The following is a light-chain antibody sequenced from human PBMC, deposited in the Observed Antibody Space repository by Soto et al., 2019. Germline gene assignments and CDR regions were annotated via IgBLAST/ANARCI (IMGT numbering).Light chain of an antibody. CDR3: QQYNSWPPYT. V-gene: IGKV3-11*01. CDR1: QSISTY. J-gene: IGKJ2*01. CDR2: DAS. Sequence: EVLLTQSPATLSLSPGESVTLSCRASQSISTYLAWYQQKSGQAPRLLIYDASYRATGIPARFSGSGSGTEFTLTVSSLQSEDFAVYYCQQYNSWPPYTFGQGTKLDIK.